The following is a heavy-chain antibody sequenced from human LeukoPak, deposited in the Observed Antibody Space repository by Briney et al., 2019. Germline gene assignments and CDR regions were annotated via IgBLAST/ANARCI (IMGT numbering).Heavy chain of an antibody. CDR2: IYYSGST. CDR1: GGSISTNNYY. CDR3: AKTSDYGLVDI. V-gene: IGHV4-39*07. J-gene: IGHJ3*02. D-gene: IGHD3-22*01. Sequence: SETLSLTCTVSGGSISTNNYYWIWIPPPPGKGLDWIGNIYYSGSTYYRPSVKSGVTISLYSSRNQFSLKLNSVTDADTAVYYCAKTSDYGLVDIWGQGTMVTVSS.